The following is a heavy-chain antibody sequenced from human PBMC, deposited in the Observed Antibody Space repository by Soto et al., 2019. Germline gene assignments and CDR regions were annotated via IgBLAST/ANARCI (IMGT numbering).Heavy chain of an antibody. V-gene: IGHV1-18*01. D-gene: IGHD1-26*01. J-gene: IGHJ4*02. Sequence: ASVKVSCKASGYTLTNFVLSWVRQAPGQGLEWLGCISAYNANTVYAQKLQGRVSMTTDTSTSTGYMELRSLRSDDTAVYYCARENSGSYHRHFDYWGQGTLVTVSS. CDR1: GYTLTNFV. CDR3: ARENSGSYHRHFDY. CDR2: ISAYNANT.